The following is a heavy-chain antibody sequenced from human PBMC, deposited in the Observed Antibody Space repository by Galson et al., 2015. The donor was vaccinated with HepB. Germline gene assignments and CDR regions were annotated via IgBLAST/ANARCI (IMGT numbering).Heavy chain of an antibody. CDR3: ARRGDXXNWRWFDP. D-gene: IGHD1-20*01. V-gene: IGHV3-23*01. CDR2: ISGSGXST. Sequence: SLRLSCAASGXXXXXXXXXXXRXAPGKGLELXSTISGSGXSTYDADSVKGRFTXXRDNAKNSLYLQMNSLRDEXTAGYYCARRGDXXNWRWFDPWDQGTLXXXSS. CDR1: GXXXXXXX. J-gene: IGHJ5*02.